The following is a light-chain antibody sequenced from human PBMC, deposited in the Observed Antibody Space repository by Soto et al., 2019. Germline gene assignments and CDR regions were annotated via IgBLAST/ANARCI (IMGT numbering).Light chain of an antibody. V-gene: IGKV3-15*01. CDR2: GAS. CDR1: QSVRTK. Sequence: EIVLTQSPGTLSLSPGERATLSCRASQSVRTKVAWYQQTPGQAPRLLIYGASTRATGIPARFSGSGSGTEFTLTISSLQSEDFAVYYCQQYNNWPSLTFGQGTKVDIK. J-gene: IGKJ1*01. CDR3: QQYNNWPSLT.